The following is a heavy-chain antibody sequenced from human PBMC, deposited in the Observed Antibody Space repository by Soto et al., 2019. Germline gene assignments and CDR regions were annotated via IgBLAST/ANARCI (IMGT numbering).Heavy chain of an antibody. CDR3: ARDRDSSGYFYFDY. CDR2: IWYDGSNK. Sequence: PGGSLRLSCVASGFTFSSYGKHWVRQAPGKGLEWVAVIWYDGSNKYYADSVKGRFTISRDNSKNTLYLQMNSLRAEDTAVYYCARDRDSSGYFYFDYWGQGTLVTVSS. J-gene: IGHJ4*02. CDR1: GFTFSSYG. V-gene: IGHV3-33*01. D-gene: IGHD3-22*01.